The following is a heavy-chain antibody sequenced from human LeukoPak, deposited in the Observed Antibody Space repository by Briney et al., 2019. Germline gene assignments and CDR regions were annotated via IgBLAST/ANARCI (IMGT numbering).Heavy chain of an antibody. J-gene: IGHJ4*02. V-gene: IGHV1-69*04. Sequence: SVKVSCKASGGTFSSYAISWVRQAPGQGLEWMGRIIPILGIANYAQKFQGRVTITADKSTSTAYMELSSLRSEDTAVYYCAREGELAFSLSGSWYYFDYWGQGTLVTVSS. D-gene: IGHD6-13*01. CDR2: IIPILGIA. CDR1: GGTFSSYA. CDR3: AREGELAFSLSGSWYYFDY.